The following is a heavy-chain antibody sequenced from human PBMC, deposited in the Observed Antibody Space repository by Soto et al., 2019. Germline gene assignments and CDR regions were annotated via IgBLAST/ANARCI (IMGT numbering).Heavy chain of an antibody. CDR3: ARRGCVKGVCYNSYDM. CDR2: IWYHGGNE. D-gene: IGHD2-8*01. CDR1: GFTFSDFG. J-gene: IGHJ3*02. Sequence: QVQLVESGGGVVQPGRSLRLSCAVSGFTFSDFGMHWVRQAPGKGLEGVALIWYHGGNEEYADSVKGRFSISRDNSKNTLYLQMDSLRAEDTAVYYCARRGCVKGVCYNSYDMWGQGTMVTVSS. V-gene: IGHV3-33*03.